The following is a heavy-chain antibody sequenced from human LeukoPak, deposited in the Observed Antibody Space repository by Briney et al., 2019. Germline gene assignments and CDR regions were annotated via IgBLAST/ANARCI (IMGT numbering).Heavy chain of an antibody. V-gene: IGHV3-74*01. D-gene: IGHD5-18*01. Sequence: GGSLRLSCAASGFTFSNYWMHWVRQAPGKGLVGVSRINSDGSTTSYADSVKGRFTISRDNAKKTLYLQMNSLRAEDTAVYYCARGGITSMDGCWGQGTLVTVSS. J-gene: IGHJ4*02. CDR1: GFTFSNYW. CDR3: ARGGITSMDGC. CDR2: INSDGSTT.